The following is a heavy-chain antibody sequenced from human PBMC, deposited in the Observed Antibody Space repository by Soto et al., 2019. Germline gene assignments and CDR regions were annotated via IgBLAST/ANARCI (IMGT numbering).Heavy chain of an antibody. V-gene: IGHV4-30-2*01. CDR1: GGSISSGGYS. CDR3: ARVPGL. J-gene: IGHJ2*01. CDR2: SYHSGST. Sequence: QLQLQESGSGLVKPSQTLSLTCAVSGGSISSGGYSWSWIRQPPGKGLEWIGYSYHSGSTYYNPSLKGRVTIPVDTSTNQLSIKPRSVTAADTAVYYCARVPGLWGRGTLVTVS.